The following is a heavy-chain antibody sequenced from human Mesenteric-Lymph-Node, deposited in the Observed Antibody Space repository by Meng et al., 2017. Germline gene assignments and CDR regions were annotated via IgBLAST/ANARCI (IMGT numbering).Heavy chain of an antibody. V-gene: IGHV4-39*01. CDR3: ARHHHSPTFDY. J-gene: IGHJ4*02. CDR1: GVSISSSSYY. D-gene: IGHD1-14*01. CDR2: VVYSGTT. Sequence: QWQLQESGPGLVKPSETLSLTCTVSGVSISSSSYYWAWSRQPPGEGLEWIGSVVYSGTTYYTSSLKSRVSISVDTSKNQFSLKLSSVTAADTAVYYCARHHHSPTFDYWGQGTLVTVFS.